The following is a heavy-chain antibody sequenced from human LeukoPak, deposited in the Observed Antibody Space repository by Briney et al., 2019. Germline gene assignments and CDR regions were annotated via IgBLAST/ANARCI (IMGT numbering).Heavy chain of an antibody. CDR3: ARELRGYSYGYSHYFDY. D-gene: IGHD5-18*01. J-gene: IGHJ4*02. CDR2: ISAYNGNT. V-gene: IGHV1-18*01. CDR1: GYTFTSYG. Sequence: GASVKVSCKXSGYTFTSYGISWVRQAPGQGLEWMGWISAYNGNTNYAQKLQGRVTMTTDTPTSTAYMELRSLRSDDTAVYYCARELRGYSYGYSHYFDYWGQGTLVTVSS.